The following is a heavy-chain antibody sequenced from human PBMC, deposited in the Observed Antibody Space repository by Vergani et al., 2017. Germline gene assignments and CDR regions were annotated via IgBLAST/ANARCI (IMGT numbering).Heavy chain of an antibody. J-gene: IGHJ4*02. V-gene: IGHV3-23*01. CDR3: AKLLGELSLGNY. D-gene: IGHD3-16*02. CDR2: ISGSGGST. CDR1: GFTFSSYA. Sequence: EVQLLESGGGLVQPGGSLRLSCAASGFTFSSYAMSWVRQAPGKGLEWVSAISGSGGSTYYADSVKGRFTISRDNSKKTLYLQMNSLRAEDTAVYYGAKLLGELSLGNYWGQGTLVTVSS.